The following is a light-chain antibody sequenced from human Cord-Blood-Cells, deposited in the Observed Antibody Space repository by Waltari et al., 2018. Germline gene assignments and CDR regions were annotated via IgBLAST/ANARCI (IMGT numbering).Light chain of an antibody. CDR3: WSYAGSSTWV. V-gene: IGLV2-23*01. J-gene: IGLJ3*02. CDR2: EGS. CDR1: SSAVGSYNL. Sequence: QSALTQPASVSGSPGQSITISCTGTSSAVGSYNLVSWYQQHPGQAPKRMIYEGSQRPSGCSNRFSGSKSGNTASLTISGLQAEDEADYYCWSYAGSSTWVFGGGTKLTVL.